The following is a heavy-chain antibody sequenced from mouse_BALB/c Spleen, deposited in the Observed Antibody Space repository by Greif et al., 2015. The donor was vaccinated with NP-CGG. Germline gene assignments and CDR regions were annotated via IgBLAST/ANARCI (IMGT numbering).Heavy chain of an antibody. CDR1: GYTFTSYW. D-gene: IGHD1-1*01. CDR2: INPSTGYT. Sequence: VQLQQSGAELAKPGASVKMSCKASGYTFTSYWMHWVKQRPGQGLEWIGYINPSTGYTEYNQKFKDKATLAADKPSSTAYMQLSSLTSEDSAVYYCARRGTTVVASMDYWGQGTSVTVSS. CDR3: ARRGTTVVASMDY. J-gene: IGHJ4*01. V-gene: IGHV1-7*01.